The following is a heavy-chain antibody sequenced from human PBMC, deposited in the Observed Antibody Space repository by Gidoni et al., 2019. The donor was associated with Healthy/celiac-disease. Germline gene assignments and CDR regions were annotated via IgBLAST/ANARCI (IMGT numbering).Heavy chain of an antibody. CDR1: GLTLSSYR. D-gene: IGHD3-9*01. CDR3: ARVVGYRPYAIFDAFDI. V-gene: IGHV3-21*01. CDR2: ISISSSYI. Sequence: EVQLVESGGGLVKPGGSLRLSCAASGLTLSSYRMNWVRKAQGTGLELFSSISISSSYIYYADSVKGRFTISIDNAKNSLYLQMNSLRAEDTAVYYCARVVGYRPYAIFDAFDIWGQGTMVTVSS. J-gene: IGHJ3*02.